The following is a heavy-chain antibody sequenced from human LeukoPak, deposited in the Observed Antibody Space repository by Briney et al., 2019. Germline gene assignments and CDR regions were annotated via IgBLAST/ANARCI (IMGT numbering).Heavy chain of an antibody. D-gene: IGHD3-22*01. CDR3: AKMSYDSSGFDY. CDR1: GFTFSSYA. J-gene: IGHJ4*02. Sequence: PGGSLRLSCAASGFTFSSYAMSWVRQAPGKGLEWVSAISGSGGSTYYADSVKGRFTISRDNSKNTLYLQMDSLRAEDTAVYYCAKMSYDSSGFDYWGQGTLVTVSS. CDR2: ISGSGGST. V-gene: IGHV3-23*01.